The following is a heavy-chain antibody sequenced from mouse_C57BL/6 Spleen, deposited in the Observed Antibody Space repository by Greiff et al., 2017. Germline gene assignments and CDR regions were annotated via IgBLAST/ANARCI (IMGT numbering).Heavy chain of an antibody. D-gene: IGHD1-1*01. CDR2: IYPRDGST. CDR1: GYTFTSYD. V-gene: IGHV1-85*01. CDR3: ARPYYGSSSYYIDY. J-gene: IGHJ2*01. Sequence: VQLQESGPELVKPGASVKLSCKASGYTFTSYDINWVKQRPGQGLEWIGWIYPRDGSTKYNEKFKGKATLTVDTYSSTAYMALHSLTSEDSAVYFCARPYYGSSSYYIDYWGQGTTLTVSS.